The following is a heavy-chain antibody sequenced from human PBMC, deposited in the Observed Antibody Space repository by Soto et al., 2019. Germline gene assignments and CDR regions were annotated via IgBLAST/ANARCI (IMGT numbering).Heavy chain of an antibody. CDR1: GFTVSAYT. CDR3: TRWEQPLFEY. D-gene: IGHD1-26*01. Sequence: QVQLVESGGGVVQPGGSLRLSCAASGFTVSAYTMHWVRQAPGKGLEWVAVISSDGNHKYYTDSVKGRFTISRDTSTNTLYLQMNSLRAEDTAVYYCTRWEQPLFEYWGQGTLVTVSS. J-gene: IGHJ4*02. CDR2: ISSDGNHK. V-gene: IGHV3-30-3*01.